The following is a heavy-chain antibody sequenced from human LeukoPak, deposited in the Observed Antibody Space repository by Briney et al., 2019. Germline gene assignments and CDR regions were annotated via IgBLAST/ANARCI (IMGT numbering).Heavy chain of an antibody. D-gene: IGHD5-18*01. J-gene: IGHJ4*02. V-gene: IGHV4-59*01. Sequence: SETLSLTCTVSGGSISSYYWSWIRQPPGKGLEGIGYIYSGSTDYNPSLKSRVTISVDTSKNQFSLKLSSVTAADTAVYYCARGFEYNYRYTFGYWGQGTLVTVSS. CDR3: ARGFEYNYRYTFGY. CDR2: IYSGST. CDR1: GGSISSYY.